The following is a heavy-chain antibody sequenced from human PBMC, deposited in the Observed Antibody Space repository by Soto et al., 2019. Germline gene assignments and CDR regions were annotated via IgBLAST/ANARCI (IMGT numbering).Heavy chain of an antibody. Sequence: PGGSLRLPCAASGFTLSSYRMHWVRQAPGKGLEWVAVISYDGSNKYYADSVKHRFTISRDNSKNTLYLQMNSLRAEDTAVYYCARDFCGSGGGGNRDYIDYWGRGSLVPGSS. J-gene: IGHJ4*02. CDR2: ISYDGSNK. CDR3: ARDFCGSGGGGNRDYIDY. CDR1: GFTLSSYR. D-gene: IGHD2-15*01. V-gene: IGHV3-30*03.